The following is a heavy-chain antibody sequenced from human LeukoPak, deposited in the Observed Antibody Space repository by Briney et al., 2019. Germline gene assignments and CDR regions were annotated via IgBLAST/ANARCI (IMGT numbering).Heavy chain of an antibody. V-gene: IGHV4-59*01. CDR1: GGSISSYY. Sequence: SETLSLTCTVSGGSISSYYWSWIRQPPGKGLEWIGYIYYSGSTNYNPSLKSRVTISVDTSKNQFSLKLSSVTAADTAVYYCAREGWLGDYGDYLSGWFDPWGQGTLVTVSS. J-gene: IGHJ5*02. CDR2: IYYSGST. CDR3: AREGWLGDYGDYLSGWFDP. D-gene: IGHD4-17*01.